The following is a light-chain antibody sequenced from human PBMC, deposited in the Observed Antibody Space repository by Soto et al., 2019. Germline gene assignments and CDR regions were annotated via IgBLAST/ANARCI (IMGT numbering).Light chain of an antibody. Sequence: QSVLTQPPSVSVAPGQKVTISCSGSFSNIENNYVSWYQQLPGTAPKLLIYDNNKRPSGIPDRFSGSKSGTSATLGITGLQTGDEADYYCGTWDSSLSAGVFGGGTQLTVL. CDR2: DNN. CDR1: FSNIENNY. J-gene: IGLJ2*01. CDR3: GTWDSSLSAGV. V-gene: IGLV1-51*01.